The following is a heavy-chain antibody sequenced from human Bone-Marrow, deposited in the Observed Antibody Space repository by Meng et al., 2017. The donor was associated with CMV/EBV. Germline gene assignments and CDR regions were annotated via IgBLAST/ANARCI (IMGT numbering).Heavy chain of an antibody. CDR3: AKDLTNGGSPGFFLGMDV. CDR2: ISSSGSTI. CDR1: GFTFSSYE. J-gene: IGHJ6*02. D-gene: IGHD4-23*01. V-gene: IGHV3-48*03. Sequence: GGSLRLSCAASGFTFSSYEMNWVRQAPGKGLEWVSYISSSGSTIYYADSVKGRFTISRDNAKNTLYLQMNSLRAEDTAVYYCAKDLTNGGSPGFFLGMDVWGQGTTVTVSS.